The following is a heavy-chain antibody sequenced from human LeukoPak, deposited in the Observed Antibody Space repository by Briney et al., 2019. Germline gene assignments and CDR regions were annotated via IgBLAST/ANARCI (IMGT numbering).Heavy chain of an antibody. CDR1: GFTFSSYA. Sequence: PGGPLRLSCAASGFTFSSYAMSWVRQAPGKGLEWVSAISGSGGSTYYADSVKGRFTISRDNSKNTLYLQMNSLRAEDTAVYYCAKGLGHIGITMTVVVITYFDYWGQGTLVTVSS. CDR2: ISGSGGST. V-gene: IGHV3-23*01. CDR3: AKGLGHIGITMTVVVITYFDY. D-gene: IGHD3-22*01. J-gene: IGHJ4*02.